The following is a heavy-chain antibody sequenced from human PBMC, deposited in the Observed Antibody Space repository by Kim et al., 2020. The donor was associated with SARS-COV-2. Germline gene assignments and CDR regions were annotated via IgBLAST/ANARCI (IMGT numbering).Heavy chain of an antibody. J-gene: IGHJ2*01. CDR3: AKGGLRKNSSSGYWYFDL. V-gene: IGHV3-23*01. D-gene: IGHD6-6*01. Sequence: KGRFTISRDNAKNTLYLQMNSLRAEDTAVYYCAKGGLRKNSSSGYWYFDLWGRGTLVTVSS.